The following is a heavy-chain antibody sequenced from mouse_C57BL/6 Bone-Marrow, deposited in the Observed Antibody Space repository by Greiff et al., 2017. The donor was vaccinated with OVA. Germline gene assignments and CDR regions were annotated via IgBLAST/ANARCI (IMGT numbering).Heavy chain of an antibody. D-gene: IGHD4-1*02. J-gene: IGHJ1*03. Sequence: VQLQQSGAELARPGASVKLSCKASGYTFTSYGISWVKQRTGQGLEWIGEIYPRSGNTYYNEKFKSKATLTVDKSSSTAYMPLSSLTSEDSAVYYCARGSTGYWYFDVWGTGTTVTVSS. CDR2: IYPRSGNT. CDR3: ARGSTGYWYFDV. V-gene: IGHV1-81*01. CDR1: GYTFTSYG.